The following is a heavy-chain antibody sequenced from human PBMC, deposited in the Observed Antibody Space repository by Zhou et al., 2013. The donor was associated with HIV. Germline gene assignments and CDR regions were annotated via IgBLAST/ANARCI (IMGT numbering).Heavy chain of an antibody. V-gene: IGHV1-2*02. Sequence: QVQLVQSGAEVKKPGASVKVSCKASGYTFTGYYMHWVRQAPGQGLEWMGWINPNSGGTNYAQKFQGRVTMTRDTSISTAYMELSRLRSDDTAVYYCASLTMVRGVMPYYYYGMDVWGQGTTVTVSS. J-gene: IGHJ6*02. CDR1: GYTFTGYY. D-gene: IGHD3-10*01. CDR2: INPNSGGT. CDR3: ASLTMVRGVMPYYYYGMDV.